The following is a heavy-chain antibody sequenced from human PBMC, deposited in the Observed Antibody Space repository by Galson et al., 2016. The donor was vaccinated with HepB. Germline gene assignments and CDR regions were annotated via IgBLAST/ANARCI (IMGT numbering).Heavy chain of an antibody. J-gene: IGHJ4*02. D-gene: IGHD4-11*01. V-gene: IGHV1-8*01. Sequence: SVKVSCKASGYSFTSHDINWVRKATGQGLEWMGWMNPETGNTAYIQKFQGRVTMTRNTSITTAYMELSSLRSEDTAIYYCVRGLKGEILQAGYWGQGTPVTVSS. CDR2: MNPETGNT. CDR3: VRGLKGEILQAGY. CDR1: GYSFTSHD.